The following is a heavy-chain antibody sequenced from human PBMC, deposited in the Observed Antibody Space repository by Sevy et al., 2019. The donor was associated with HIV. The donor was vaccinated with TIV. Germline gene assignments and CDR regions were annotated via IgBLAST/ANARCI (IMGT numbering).Heavy chain of an antibody. CDR1: GFTFSSYA. V-gene: IGHV3-30-3*01. Sequence: GGSLRLSCAASGFTFSSYAMHWVRQAPGKGLEWVAVISYDGSNKYYADSVKGRFTISRDNSKNTLYLQMNSLRAEDTAVYYCAREGAGTPYYFDYWGQRTLVTVSS. D-gene: IGHD1-26*01. J-gene: IGHJ4*02. CDR2: ISYDGSNK. CDR3: AREGAGTPYYFDY.